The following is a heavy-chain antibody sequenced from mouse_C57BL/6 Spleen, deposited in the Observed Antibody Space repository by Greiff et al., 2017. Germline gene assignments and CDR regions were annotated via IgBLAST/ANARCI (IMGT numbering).Heavy chain of an antibody. CDR1: GYTFTSYW. V-gene: IGHV1-55*01. CDR2: IYPGSGST. CDR3: ASGYYGSSYYAMDY. Sequence: VQLQQPGAELVKPGASVKMSCKASGYTFTSYWITWVKQRPGQGLEWIGDIYPGSGSTNYNEKFKSKVTLTVDPSSSTAYMLLSSLTSEDSAVXYCASGYYGSSYYAMDYWGQGTSVTVAA. J-gene: IGHJ4*01. D-gene: IGHD1-1*01.